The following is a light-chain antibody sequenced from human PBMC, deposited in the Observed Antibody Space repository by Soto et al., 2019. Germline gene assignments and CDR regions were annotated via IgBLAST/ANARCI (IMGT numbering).Light chain of an antibody. J-gene: IGKJ5*01. Sequence: DIVLTQSPATLSLSPGEGASLSCRASQSVHTFLAWYQQKPGQAPRLLIYGASTRATGVPARFSGSGSGTDFTLTISSLEPEDFAVYYCHQRSNWPPDTFGQGTRLEIK. CDR1: QSVHTF. V-gene: IGKV3-11*01. CDR2: GAS. CDR3: HQRSNWPPDT.